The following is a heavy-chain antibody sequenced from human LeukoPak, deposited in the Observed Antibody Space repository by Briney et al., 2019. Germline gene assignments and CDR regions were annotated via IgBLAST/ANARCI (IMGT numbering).Heavy chain of an antibody. V-gene: IGHV3-53*01. CDR2: FYSARST. Sequence: GGSLRLSCAASGFTVSSNYMSWVRQAPGKGLEWVSVFYSARSTYYGDSVKGRFTIARDNSKNTLSLQMNSLRAEDTAVYYCAKEYYVLLVYALGGSFDYWGRGTLVTVSS. CDR1: GFTVSSNY. D-gene: IGHD2-8*02. J-gene: IGHJ4*02. CDR3: AKEYYVLLVYALGGSFDY.